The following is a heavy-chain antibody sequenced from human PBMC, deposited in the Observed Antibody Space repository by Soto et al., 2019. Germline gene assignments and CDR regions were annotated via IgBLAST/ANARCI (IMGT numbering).Heavy chain of an antibody. CDR3: ARRRAGFGESMDV. V-gene: IGHV5-10-1*01. CDR1: GYSFTSYW. Sequence: TGESLKISCXGSGYSFTSYWINWVRQMPGKGLEWMGRIDPRDSHTTYSPSVQGHVTISTDNSISTAYLHLSSLKASDTAMYYCARRRAGFGESMDVWGQGTTVTVSS. D-gene: IGHD3-10*01. J-gene: IGHJ6*02. CDR2: IDPRDSHT.